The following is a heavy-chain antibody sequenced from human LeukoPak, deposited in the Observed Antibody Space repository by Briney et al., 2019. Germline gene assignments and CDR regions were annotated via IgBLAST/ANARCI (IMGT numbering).Heavy chain of an antibody. D-gene: IGHD3-22*01. V-gene: IGHV1-46*01. Sequence: GASVKVSCKASGYTFTSYYMHWVRQAPGQGLEWMGIINPSGGSTSYAQKFQGRVTMTRDLTTSTVYMELISLRSEDTAVYYCARETGGYLRKFDPWGQGTLVTVSS. J-gene: IGHJ5*02. CDR1: GYTFTSYY. CDR2: INPSGGST. CDR3: ARETGGYLRKFDP.